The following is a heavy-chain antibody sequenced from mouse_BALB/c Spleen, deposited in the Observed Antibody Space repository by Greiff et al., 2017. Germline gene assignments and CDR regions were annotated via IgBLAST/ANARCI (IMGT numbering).Heavy chain of an antibody. Sequence: EVKLMESGGGLVQPGGSLRLSCATSGFTFTDYYMSWVRQPPGKALEWLGFIRNKANGYTTEYSASVKGRFTISRDNSQSILYLQMNTLRAEDSATYYCARDTGGYYYAMDYWGQGTSVTVSS. J-gene: IGHJ4*01. CDR2: IRNKANGYTT. CDR3: ARDTGGYYYAMDY. V-gene: IGHV7-3*02. CDR1: GFTFTDYY.